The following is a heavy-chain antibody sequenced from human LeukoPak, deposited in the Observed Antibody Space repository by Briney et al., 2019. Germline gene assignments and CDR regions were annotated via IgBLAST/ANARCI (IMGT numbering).Heavy chain of an antibody. V-gene: IGHV1-8*01. CDR1: GYSFTSYD. J-gene: IGHJ4*02. CDR3: ARGPPEISPSAN. Sequence: ASVKASCNASGYSFTSYDVNWVRQAAGQGLEWIGWMRPNNGNSGFAQKFQGRVTMTRSTSINTAYVELSSLTSEDTAVYYCARGPPEISPSANWGQGTLVTVSS. CDR2: MRPNNGNS. D-gene: IGHD3-3*02.